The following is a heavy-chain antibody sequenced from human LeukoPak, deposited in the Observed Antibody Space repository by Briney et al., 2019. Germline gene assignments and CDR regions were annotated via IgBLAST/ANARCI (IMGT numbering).Heavy chain of an antibody. V-gene: IGHV3-21*04. CDR1: GFSFSSYS. CDR3: AKELGIVVVVAATADY. J-gene: IGHJ4*02. Sequence: GGSLRLSCAATGFSFSSYSMNWVRQAPGKGPEWVSFISSSSGYIYYADSLKGRFTISRDNAKNSLYLQMNSLRVEDTAVYYCAKELGIVVVVAATADYWGQGTLVTVSS. CDR2: ISSSSGYI. D-gene: IGHD2-15*01.